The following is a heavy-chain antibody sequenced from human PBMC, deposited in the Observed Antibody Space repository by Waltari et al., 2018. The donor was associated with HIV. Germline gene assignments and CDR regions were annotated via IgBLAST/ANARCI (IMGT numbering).Heavy chain of an antibody. CDR1: GYTFTGYY. CDR3: ASMSSGSYWAAFDI. D-gene: IGHD1-26*01. V-gene: IGHV1-2*02. J-gene: IGHJ3*02. Sequence: QVQLVQSGAEVKKPGASVKVSCKASGYTFTGYYMHWVRQAPGQGLEWMGWSNPNSGGTNYSQKLQGRVTMAGDTSIGTAYMELSRRRSDDTAVYYCASMSSGSYWAAFDIWGQGTMVTVSS. CDR2: SNPNSGGT.